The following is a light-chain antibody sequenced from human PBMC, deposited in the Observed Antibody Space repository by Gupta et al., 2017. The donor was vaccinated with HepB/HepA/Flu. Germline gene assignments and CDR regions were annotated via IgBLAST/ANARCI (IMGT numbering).Light chain of an antibody. Sequence: EIVLTHSPATLSLSPGERATLSCRASQSVSSYLAWYQQKPGQAPRLLIYDASNRGTGSPARLSGSRSGTAVTLTISSREPEDVAVDYCQQRSNWPPLTFGGGTKVEIK. J-gene: IGKJ4*01. CDR1: QSVSSY. CDR2: DAS. V-gene: IGKV3-11*01. CDR3: QQRSNWPPLT.